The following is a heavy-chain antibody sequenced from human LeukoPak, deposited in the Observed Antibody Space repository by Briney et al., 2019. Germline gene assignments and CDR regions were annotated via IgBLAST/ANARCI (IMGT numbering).Heavy chain of an antibody. Sequence: GGSLRLSCAASGFIFSSYGMHWVRQAPGKGLEWVAVISYDGSNKYYADSVKGRFTISRDNSKNTLYLQMNSLRAEDTAVYYCARELNYDFRSGYVDYWGQGTLVTVSS. J-gene: IGHJ4*02. CDR3: ARELNYDFRSGYVDY. D-gene: IGHD3-3*01. CDR2: ISYDGSNK. V-gene: IGHV3-30*19. CDR1: GFIFSSYG.